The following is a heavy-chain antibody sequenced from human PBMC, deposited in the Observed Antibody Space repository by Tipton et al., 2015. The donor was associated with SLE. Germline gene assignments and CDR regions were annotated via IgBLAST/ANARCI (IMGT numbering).Heavy chain of an antibody. CDR3: ARATDWNLSPDV. D-gene: IGHD1-7*01. CDR2: IYYSGNT. Sequence: LRLSCTVSGGSISSGGYYWTWIRQLPGKGLEWIGYIYYSGNTYYNPSLGSRLTISVDTSKDQFSLRLTSVTAADTAVYYCARATDWNLSPDVWGKGTTITVSS. J-gene: IGHJ6*04. V-gene: IGHV4-31*02. CDR1: GGSISSGGYY.